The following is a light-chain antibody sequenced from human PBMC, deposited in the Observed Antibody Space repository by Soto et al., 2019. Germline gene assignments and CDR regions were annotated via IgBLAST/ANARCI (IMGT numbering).Light chain of an antibody. CDR3: QQYNNWPPMYT. V-gene: IGKV3-15*01. CDR2: GAS. J-gene: IGKJ2*01. Sequence: EIVMTQSPATLSVSPGERATLSCRASQTVGSNLAWYQQKPGQAPRLLIYGASTRATGIPARFSGSGSGTDFTLTISSLQSEDFAVYYCQQYNNWPPMYTFGQGTKLEIK. CDR1: QTVGSN.